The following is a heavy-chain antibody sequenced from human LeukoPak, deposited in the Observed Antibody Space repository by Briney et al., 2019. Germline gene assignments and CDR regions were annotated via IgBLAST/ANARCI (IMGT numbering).Heavy chain of an antibody. J-gene: IGHJ6*02. Sequence: GGSLRLSCVVSGIIFRDAWMNWVRQTPGKGLEWMGIIYPGDSDTRYSPSFQGQVTISADKSISTAYLQWSSLKASDTAMYYCARHLIFYYDSSGYRLSPGMDVWGQGTTVTVSS. V-gene: IGHV5-51*01. CDR3: ARHLIFYYDSSGYRLSPGMDV. CDR2: IYPGDSDT. CDR1: GIIFRDAW. D-gene: IGHD3-22*01.